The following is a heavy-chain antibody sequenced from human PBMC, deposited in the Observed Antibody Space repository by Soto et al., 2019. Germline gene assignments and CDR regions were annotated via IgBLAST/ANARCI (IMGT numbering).Heavy chain of an antibody. J-gene: IGHJ3*02. D-gene: IGHD4-4*01. V-gene: IGHV4-39*01. CDR1: GGSISSSSYY. CDR3: ARLTVGDTVKDAFDI. Sequence: QLQLQESGPGLVKPSETLSLTCTVSGGSISSSSYYWGWIRQPPGKGLEWIGSIYYSGSTYYNPSLKSRVTISVDTSKNQFSLKLSSVTAADTAVYYCARLTVGDTVKDAFDIWGQGTMVTVSS. CDR2: IYYSGST.